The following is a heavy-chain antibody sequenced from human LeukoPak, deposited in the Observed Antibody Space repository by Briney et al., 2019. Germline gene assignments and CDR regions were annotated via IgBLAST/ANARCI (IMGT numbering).Heavy chain of an antibody. D-gene: IGHD3-22*01. J-gene: IGHJ4*02. Sequence: SETLSLTCTVSGGSISSYYWSWIRQPPGKGLEWIGEINHSGSTNYNPSLKSRVTISVDTSKNQFSLKLSSVTAADTAVYYCARGLPPHYYYDSSGYYSGWFAYWGQGTLVTVSS. CDR2: INHSGST. CDR1: GGSISSYY. CDR3: ARGLPPHYYYDSSGYYSGWFAY. V-gene: IGHV4-34*01.